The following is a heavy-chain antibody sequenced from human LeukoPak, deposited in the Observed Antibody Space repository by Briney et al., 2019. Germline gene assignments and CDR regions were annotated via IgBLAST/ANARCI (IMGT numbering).Heavy chain of an antibody. V-gene: IGHV3-33*01. CDR2: IWYDGSNK. CDR3: ARDDSSPSYNWFDP. Sequence: GRSLRLSCAASGFTFSSYGMHWVRQAPGKGLEWVAVIWYDGSNKYYADSVKGRFTISRDNSKNTLYLQMNSLRAEDTAVYYCARDDSSPSYNWFDPWGQGTLVTVSS. CDR1: GFTFSSYG. D-gene: IGHD6-6*01. J-gene: IGHJ5*02.